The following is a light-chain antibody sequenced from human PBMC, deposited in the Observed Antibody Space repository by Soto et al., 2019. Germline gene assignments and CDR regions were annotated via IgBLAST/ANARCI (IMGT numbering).Light chain of an antibody. CDR3: QQYNSYPLT. Sequence: IQMTQSPSALALALACIVTIAGRASQTISSWLAWYQQKPGKAPNLLIYTASSLESGVPSRFSGSGSGAAFTLTISSLQPDDFATYYCQQYNSYPLTFGGGTKVDIK. J-gene: IGKJ4*01. CDR2: TAS. V-gene: IGKV1-5*03. CDR1: QTISSW.